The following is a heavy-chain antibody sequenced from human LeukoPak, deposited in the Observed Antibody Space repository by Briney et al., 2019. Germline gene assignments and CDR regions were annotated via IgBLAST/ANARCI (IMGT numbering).Heavy chain of an antibody. D-gene: IGHD1-1*01. CDR2: IIPIFGTA. CDR3: ARDRTTGTSGIWFDP. V-gene: IGHV1-69*05. Sequence: ASVKVSCKASGGTFSSYAISWVRQAPGQGLEWMGRIIPIFGTANYAQKFQGRVTITTDESTSTAYMELSSLRSEDTAVYYCARDRTTGTSGIWFDPWGQGTLVTVSS. CDR1: GGTFSSYA. J-gene: IGHJ5*02.